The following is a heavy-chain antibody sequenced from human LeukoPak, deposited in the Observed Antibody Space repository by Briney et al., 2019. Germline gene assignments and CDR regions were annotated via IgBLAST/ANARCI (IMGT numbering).Heavy chain of an antibody. CDR1: GGSLSTGGYY. J-gene: IGHJ4*02. D-gene: IGHD2-21*02. CDR2: IYDRGST. CDR3: AALLGDGSIDY. V-gene: IGHV4-31*03. Sequence: SQTLSLTCTVSGGSLSTGGYYWNWIRQHPGKGLEWIGCIYDRGSTCYNAPLKRRITISLDTSKNQFSLKLKSVTAADTAVYYCAALLGDGSIDYWGQGTLVTVSS.